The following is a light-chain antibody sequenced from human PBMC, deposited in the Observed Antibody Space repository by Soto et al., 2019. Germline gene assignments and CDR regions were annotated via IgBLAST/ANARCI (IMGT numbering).Light chain of an antibody. CDR2: GAS. Sequence: EIVMTQAPATLSVSPGERATLSCRASRNITRKLAWYQQQPGQAPRLLISGASTRASGIPASISGSGSGTEFTLTVSSLQSEDFAGYYCQQYYDYPPLMVGGGTEVEIK. CDR3: QQYYDYPPLM. J-gene: IGKJ4*02. V-gene: IGKV3-15*01. CDR1: RNITRK.